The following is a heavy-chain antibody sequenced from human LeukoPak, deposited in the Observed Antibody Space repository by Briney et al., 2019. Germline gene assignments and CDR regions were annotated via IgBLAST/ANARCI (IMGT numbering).Heavy chain of an antibody. CDR2: INHSGST. V-gene: IGHV4-34*01. J-gene: IGHJ6*04. CDR3: ARGYYYYGMDV. CDR1: GGSSSGYY. Sequence: PSETLSLTCAVYGGSSSGYYWSWIRQPPGKGLEWIGEINHSGSTNYNPSLKSRVTISVDTSKNQFSLKLSSVTAADTAVYYCARGYYYYGMDVWGKGTTVTVSS.